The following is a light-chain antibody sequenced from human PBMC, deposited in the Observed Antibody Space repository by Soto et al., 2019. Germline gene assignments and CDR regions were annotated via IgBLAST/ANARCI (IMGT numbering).Light chain of an antibody. Sequence: EIVMTQSPATLSVSPGERATLSCRARQSVGSNLAWYQQKPGQAPRLLIYGASTRADATPARFSGSGSGTEFTLIISSLQSEDSAVYFCQQYNTRWTFGPGTKVDIK. CDR2: GAS. J-gene: IGKJ1*01. CDR3: QQYNTRWT. CDR1: QSVGSN. V-gene: IGKV3-15*01.